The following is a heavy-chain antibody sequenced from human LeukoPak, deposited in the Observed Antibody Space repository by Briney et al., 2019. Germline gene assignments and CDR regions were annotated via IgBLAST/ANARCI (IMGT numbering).Heavy chain of an antibody. CDR1: GYTFISYD. CDR2: FNPENGNT. V-gene: IGHV1-18*01. J-gene: IGHJ4*02. Sequence: ASVKVSCKASGYTFISYDITWVRQAPGQGLEWMGWFNPENGNTNYAQKVQGRVTMTADTSTSTSYMELRSLRSDDTAVYYCAREHSSSWDQFDYWGQGTLVTVSS. D-gene: IGHD6-13*01. CDR3: AREHSSSWDQFDY.